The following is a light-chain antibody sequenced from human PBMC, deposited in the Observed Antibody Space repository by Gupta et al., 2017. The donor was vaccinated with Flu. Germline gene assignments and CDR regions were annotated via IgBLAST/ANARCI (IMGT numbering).Light chain of an antibody. Sequence: QSVLAQPPSASGSPGQTVTISCSGSSSNIGDTTVNWYQQVPGTAPKLLIYTNNQRPSGVPDRFSGSKSGTSASLAISGLQSEDEADYYCAAWDDSLNGWVFGGGIKLTVL. CDR3: AAWDDSLNGWV. CDR1: SSNIGDTT. CDR2: TNN. J-gene: IGLJ3*02. V-gene: IGLV1-44*01.